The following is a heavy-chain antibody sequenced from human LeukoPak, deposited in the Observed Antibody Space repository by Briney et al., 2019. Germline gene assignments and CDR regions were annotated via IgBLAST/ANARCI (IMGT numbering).Heavy chain of an antibody. V-gene: IGHV4-30-4*01. J-gene: IGHJ4*02. D-gene: IGHD3-10*01. CDR2: IYYSGTT. CDR3: ARGPYGSGSYY. CDR1: GGSISSGDYY. Sequence: SQTLSLTCTVSGGSISSGDYYWSWIRQPPGKGLEWIGYIYYSGTTYYNPSLKSRVTISVDTSKNQFSLKLTSVTAADTAVYFCARGPYGSGSYYWGQGTLVTASS.